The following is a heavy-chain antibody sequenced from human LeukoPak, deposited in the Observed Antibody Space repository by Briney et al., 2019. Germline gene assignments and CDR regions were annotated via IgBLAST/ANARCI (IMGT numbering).Heavy chain of an antibody. CDR2: ISNTGGST. D-gene: IGHD4-23*01. J-gene: IGHJ4*02. Sequence: GGSLRLSCAASGFIFSSYAMSWVRQAPGKGLEWVSAISNTGGSTYYADSVEGRFTISRDDSKNTLYLQMNNLRAEDTAIYYCAKDLTTVVTSRFDDWGQGTLVTVSS. CDR3: AKDLTTVVTSRFDD. V-gene: IGHV3-23*01. CDR1: GFIFSSYA.